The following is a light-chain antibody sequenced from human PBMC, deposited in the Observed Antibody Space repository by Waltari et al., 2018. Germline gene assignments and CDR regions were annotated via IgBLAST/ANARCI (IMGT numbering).Light chain of an antibody. CDR3: QSYDTSLSVV. V-gene: IGLV1-40*01. CDR1: GSNIGAGYA. Sequence: QSVLTQPPSVSGAPGQRATISCTGSGSNIGAGYAVHWYQQLPRAAPKLLIYGSSTRPLGVPDRFFGSTSGTSASLAITGLQAEDEADYYCQSYDTSLSVVFGGGTKLTVL. J-gene: IGLJ3*02. CDR2: GSS.